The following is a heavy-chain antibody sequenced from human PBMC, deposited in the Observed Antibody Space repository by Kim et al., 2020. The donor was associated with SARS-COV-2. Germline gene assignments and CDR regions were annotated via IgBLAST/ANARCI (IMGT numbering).Heavy chain of an antibody. J-gene: IGHJ4*02. CDR2: T. V-gene: IGHV1-24*01. CDR3: ATDRIVGAIDY. D-gene: IGHD1-26*01. Sequence: TIYAQKVQGRVTMTEDTSTDTAYMELSSLRSEDTAVYYCATDRIVGAIDYWGQGTLVTVSS.